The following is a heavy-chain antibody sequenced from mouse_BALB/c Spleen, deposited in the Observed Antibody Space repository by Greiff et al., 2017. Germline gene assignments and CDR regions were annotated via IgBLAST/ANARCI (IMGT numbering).Heavy chain of an antibody. CDR3: ARENGNYCMDY. D-gene: IGHD2-1*01. Sequence: EVMLVESGGGLVKLGGSLKLSCAASGFTFSSYYMSWVRQTPEKRLELVAAINSNGGSTYYPDTVKGRFTISRDNAKNTLYLQMSSLKSEDTALYYCARENGNYCMDYWGQGTSVTVSS. CDR1: GFTFSSYY. CDR2: INSNGGST. V-gene: IGHV5-6-2*01. J-gene: IGHJ4*01.